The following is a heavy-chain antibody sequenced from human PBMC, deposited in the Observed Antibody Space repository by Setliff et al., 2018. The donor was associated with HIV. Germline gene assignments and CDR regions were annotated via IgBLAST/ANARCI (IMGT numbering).Heavy chain of an antibody. D-gene: IGHD1-1*01. CDR3: ARVRTSYNFWVGDVFHP. CDR1: GYNFTNYG. V-gene: IGHV7-4-1*02. Sequence: ASVKVSCKASGYNFTNYGINWVRQDPGQGLEWMGWINTNTGYPTYAQVFRGRFVFSLDTSVSTAYLEISSLEAEDTAVYFCARVRTSYNFWVGDVFHPWGQGTLVTVS. CDR2: INTNTGYP. J-gene: IGHJ5*02.